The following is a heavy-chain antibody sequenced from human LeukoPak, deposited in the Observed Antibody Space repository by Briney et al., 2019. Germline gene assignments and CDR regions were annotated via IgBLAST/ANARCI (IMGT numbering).Heavy chain of an antibody. Sequence: PGGSLRLSCAVSGFTFTAYWMNWVRQAPGKGLEWVASIRQDGNEKSYMDAVKGRFTISRDNTRDSLYLQMSSLRVEDTAVYYCARDGTAPGLYFDLWGQGTLVTVSS. J-gene: IGHJ4*01. CDR1: GFTFTAYW. V-gene: IGHV3-7*01. CDR3: ARDGTAPGLYFDL. CDR2: IRQDGNEK. D-gene: IGHD6-13*01.